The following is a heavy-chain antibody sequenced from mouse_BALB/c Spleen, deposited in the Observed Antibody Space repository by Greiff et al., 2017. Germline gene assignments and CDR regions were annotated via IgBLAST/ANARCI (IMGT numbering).Heavy chain of an antibody. CDR3: NAPYGKGPAWFAY. CDR2: IDPENGDT. CDR1: GFNIKDYY. D-gene: IGHD2-10*02. Sequence: VQLKESGAELVRSGASVKLSCTASGFNIKDYYMHWVKQRPEQGLEWIGWIDPENGDTEYAPKFQGKATMTADTSSNTAYLQLSSLTSEDTAVYYCNAPYGKGPAWFAYWGQGTLVTVSA. V-gene: IGHV14-4*02. J-gene: IGHJ3*01.